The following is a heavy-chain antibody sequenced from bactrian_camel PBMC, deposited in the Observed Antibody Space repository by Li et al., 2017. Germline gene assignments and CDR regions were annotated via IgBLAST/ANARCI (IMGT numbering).Heavy chain of an antibody. V-gene: IGHV3-3*01. Sequence: HVQLVESGGGSVQAGGSLQLSCAASGFSDIRAWGWFRQLIGGQREAVAAIYISLRATYYVDPVKGRFTISQDIAKNTVSLQMNDLKPEDTAMYHCAADDQPYGCGYHWYRKDYVYWGRGTQVTVS. D-gene: IGHD3*01. CDR1: GFSDIRA. CDR3: AADDQPYGCGYHWYRKDYVY. CDR2: IYISLRAT. J-gene: IGHJ6*01.